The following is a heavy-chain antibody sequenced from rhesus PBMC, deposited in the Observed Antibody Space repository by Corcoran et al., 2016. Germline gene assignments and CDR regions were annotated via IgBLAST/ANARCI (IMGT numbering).Heavy chain of an antibody. CDR2: INGNSGST. CDR1: GASISSYW. J-gene: IGHJ4*01. D-gene: IGHD4-29*01. V-gene: IGHV4-80*01. Sequence: QVQLQESGPGLVKPSETLSLTCAVSGASISSYWWSWIRQPPGKGLEWIGEINGNSGSTYYNPTLKRRVPISKDASKNQFSLKLSSVTAADTAVYYCARATYGSSYGYYFDYWGQGVLVTVSS. CDR3: ARATYGSSYGYYFDY.